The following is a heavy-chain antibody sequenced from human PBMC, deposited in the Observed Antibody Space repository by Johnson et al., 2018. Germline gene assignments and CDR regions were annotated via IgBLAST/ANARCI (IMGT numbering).Heavy chain of an antibody. CDR2: IGDSGGLV. CDR1: GFTFKNFA. J-gene: IGHJ3*01. D-gene: IGHD3-22*01. CDR3: AEDVGGGYRRDAFDV. V-gene: IGHV3-23*04. Sequence: VQLVESGGGFVQPGGSLRLSCVASGFTFKNFAMAWVRQAPGKGLEWVSAIGDSGGLVFYADSVKGRFTISRDNSVNTLYLQLSGLRAGGSGVYYCAEDVGGGYRRDAFDVWGQGTMVTVSS.